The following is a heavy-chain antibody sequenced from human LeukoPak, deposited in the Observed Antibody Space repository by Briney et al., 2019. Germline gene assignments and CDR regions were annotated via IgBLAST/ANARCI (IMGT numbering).Heavy chain of an antibody. J-gene: IGHJ6*04. CDR3: ARDHVLLWFGELYSYGMDV. D-gene: IGHD3-10*01. Sequence: SETLSLTCTVSGASISSGDYYWGWLRQPPGKGLEWIGYIYYSGSTYYNPSLKSRVTISVDTSKNQFSLKLSSVTAADTAVYYCARDHVLLWFGELYSYGMDVWGKGTTVTVSS. CDR2: IYYSGST. CDR1: GASISSGDYY. V-gene: IGHV4-30-4*01.